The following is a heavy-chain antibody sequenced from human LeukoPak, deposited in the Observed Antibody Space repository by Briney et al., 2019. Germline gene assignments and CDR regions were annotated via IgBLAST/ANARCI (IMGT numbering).Heavy chain of an antibody. Sequence: SETLSLTCTVSGGSISSSSYYWGWIRQPPGKGLEWIGSIYYSGSTYYNPSLKSRVTISVDTSKNQFSLKLSSVTAADTAVYYCARGGAGTYYKRDGWFDPWGQGTVVTVSS. D-gene: IGHD3-10*01. J-gene: IGHJ5*02. V-gene: IGHV4-39*07. CDR1: GGSISSSSYY. CDR3: ARGGAGTYYKRDGWFDP. CDR2: IYYSGST.